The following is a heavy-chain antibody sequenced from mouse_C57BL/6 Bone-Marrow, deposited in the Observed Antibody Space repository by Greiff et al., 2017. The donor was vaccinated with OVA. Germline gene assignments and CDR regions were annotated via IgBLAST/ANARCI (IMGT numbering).Heavy chain of an antibody. V-gene: IGHV1-52*01. CDR2: IDPSDSET. J-gene: IGHJ3*01. CDR1: GYTFTSYW. CDR3: ATITTVGAAY. Sequence: VQLQQPGAELVRPGSSVKLSCKASGYTFTSYWMHWVKQRPIQGLEWIGNIDPSDSETHYNQKFKDKATLTVDKSSSTAYMQLSSLTSEDSAVYYCATITTVGAAYWGQGTLVTVSA. D-gene: IGHD1-1*01.